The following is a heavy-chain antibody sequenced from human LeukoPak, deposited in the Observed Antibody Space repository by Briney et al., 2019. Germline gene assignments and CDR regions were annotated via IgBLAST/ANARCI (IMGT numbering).Heavy chain of an antibody. J-gene: IGHJ5*02. CDR3: ARDGERGIAVAGPYNWFDP. Sequence: GGSLRLSCAASGFTFSSYAMSWVRQAPGKGLEWVSAISGSGGSTYYADSVKGRFTISRDNSKNTLYLQMNSLRAEDTAVYYCARDGERGIAVAGPYNWFDPWGQGTLVTVSS. CDR2: ISGSGGST. V-gene: IGHV3-23*01. D-gene: IGHD6-19*01. CDR1: GFTFSSYA.